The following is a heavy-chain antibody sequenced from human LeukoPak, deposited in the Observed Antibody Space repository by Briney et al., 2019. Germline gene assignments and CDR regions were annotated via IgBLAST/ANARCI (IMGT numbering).Heavy chain of an antibody. CDR2: ISAYNGNT. D-gene: IGHD4-23*01. CDR3: ARAPNYGGKSGGRIIDY. CDR1: GYTFTSYG. J-gene: IGHJ4*02. Sequence: ASVKVSCKASGYTFTSYGISWVRQAPGQGLEWMGWISAYNGNTNYAQKLLGRVTMTTDTSTSTAYMELRSLRSDDTAVYYCARAPNYGGKSGGRIIDYWGQGTLVTVSS. V-gene: IGHV1-18*01.